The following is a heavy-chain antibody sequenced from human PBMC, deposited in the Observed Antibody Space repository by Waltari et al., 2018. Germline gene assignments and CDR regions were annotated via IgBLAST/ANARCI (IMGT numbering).Heavy chain of an antibody. V-gene: IGHV1-2*02. Sequence: QVQLVQSGAEVKKPGASVKVSCKASGYTFTGYYMHWVRQAPGQGLEWVGGINPTSGGTNYAKKFQGRVTMTRNTSIRTAYMELSRLRSDDTAVYYCARAGSMGFGELLAYWGQGTLVTVSS. D-gene: IGHD3-10*01. CDR2: INPTSGGT. J-gene: IGHJ4*02. CDR3: ARAGSMGFGELLAY. CDR1: GYTFTGYY.